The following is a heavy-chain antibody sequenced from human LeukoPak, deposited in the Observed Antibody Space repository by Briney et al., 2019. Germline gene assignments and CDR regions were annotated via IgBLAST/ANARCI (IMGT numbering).Heavy chain of an antibody. CDR2: IKQDGSEK. CDR1: GFTFSSYW. V-gene: IGHV3-7*01. Sequence: PGGSLRLSCAASGFTFSSYWMSWVRQAPGKGLEWVANIKQDGSEKYYVDSVKGRFTISRDNAKNSLYLQMSSLRAEDTAVYYCAREPLYSGSLYGIWGQGTMVTVSS. J-gene: IGHJ3*02. CDR3: AREPLYSGSLYGI. D-gene: IGHD1-26*01.